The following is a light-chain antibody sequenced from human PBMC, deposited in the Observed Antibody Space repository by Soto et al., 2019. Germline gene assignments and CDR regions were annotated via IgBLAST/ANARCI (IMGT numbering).Light chain of an antibody. CDR3: TSYTSSRTGL. V-gene: IGLV2-14*01. J-gene: IGLJ3*02. Sequence: QSALTQPASVSGSPGQSITISCTGTSSDVGGYNYVSWYQQHPGKAPKLMIYEVSNRPSGVSNSFSGSKSGNTASLAISGLEADDEADYYCTSYTSSRTGLFGGGTKLTVL. CDR1: SSDVGGYNY. CDR2: EVS.